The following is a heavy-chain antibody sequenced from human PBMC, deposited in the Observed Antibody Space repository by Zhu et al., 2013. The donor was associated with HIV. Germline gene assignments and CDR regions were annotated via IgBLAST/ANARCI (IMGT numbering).Heavy chain of an antibody. CDR2: YLAPFDTS. J-gene: IGHJ2*01. Sequence: QVQLVQSGAEVKKPGSSVKVSCKASGGTFSNYAISWVRQVPGQGLEWMGGYLAPFDTSNSAPKFQGRVTFTGDKYTSTAYMELSSLGYEDTAIYYCASEIFYGYEGFTTPNWYFNFWGRGTLVTVSS. V-gene: IGHV1-69*06. D-gene: IGHD5-12*01. CDR1: GGTFSNYA. CDR3: ASEIFYGYEGFTTPNWYFNF.